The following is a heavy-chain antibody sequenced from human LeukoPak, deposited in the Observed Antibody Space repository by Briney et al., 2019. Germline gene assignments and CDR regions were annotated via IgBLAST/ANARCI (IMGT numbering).Heavy chain of an antibody. Sequence: SETLSLTCTVSGGSISSYYWSWIRQPAGKGLEWIGRIYTSGSTNYNPSLKSRVTMSVDTSKNQFSLKLGSVTAADTAVYYCARDRTYYYGSGSSREIRYFDYWGQGTLVTVSS. CDR2: IYTSGST. D-gene: IGHD3-10*01. CDR3: ARDRTYYYGSGSSREIRYFDY. V-gene: IGHV4-4*07. CDR1: GGSISSYY. J-gene: IGHJ4*02.